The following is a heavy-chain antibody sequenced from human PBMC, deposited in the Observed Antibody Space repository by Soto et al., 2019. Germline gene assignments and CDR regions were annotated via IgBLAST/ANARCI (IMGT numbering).Heavy chain of an antibody. V-gene: IGHV3-66*01. CDR1: GFILSSNY. D-gene: IGHD3-22*01. CDR3: TKGTTRESSGPDY. CDR2: IYSGGNT. J-gene: IGHJ4*02. Sequence: EVQLVESGGGLVQPGGSLRLSCAASGFILSSNYMSWVRQAPGKGLEWLSVIYSGGNTYYADSVKGRFTISRDNSKNTLYLQMNSLRAEDTAVYYCTKGTTRESSGPDYWGQGTLVTVSS.